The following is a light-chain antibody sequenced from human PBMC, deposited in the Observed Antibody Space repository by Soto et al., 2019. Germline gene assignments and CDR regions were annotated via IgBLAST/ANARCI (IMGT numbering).Light chain of an antibody. V-gene: IGKV1-9*01. CDR2: ATS. CDR3: QQIYSDPYT. Sequence: DIQLTQSPSFLSASVGDRVTVTCRASQGVTNFLAWYQQEPGKAPKLLIYATSSLQSGVPSRFSGSGSGTEFTLTISSLQPEDSATYYCQQIYSDPYTFGQGTKVDIK. J-gene: IGKJ2*01. CDR1: QGVTNF.